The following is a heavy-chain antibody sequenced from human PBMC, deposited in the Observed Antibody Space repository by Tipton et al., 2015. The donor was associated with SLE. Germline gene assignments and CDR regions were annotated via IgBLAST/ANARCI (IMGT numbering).Heavy chain of an antibody. CDR1: GFTFSSYS. CDR2: IRSSSSTM. CDR3: ARDFGGYSYDAFDI. Sequence: GSLRLSCAASGFTFSSYSMNWVRQAPGKGLEWVSYIRSSSSTMYYADSVKGRFTISRDNAKNSLYLQMNSLRAEDTAVYYCARDFGGYSYDAFDIWGQGTMVTVSS. D-gene: IGHD5-18*01. V-gene: IGHV3-48*01. J-gene: IGHJ3*02.